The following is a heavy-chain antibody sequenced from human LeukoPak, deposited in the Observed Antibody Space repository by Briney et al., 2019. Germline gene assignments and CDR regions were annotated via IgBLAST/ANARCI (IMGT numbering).Heavy chain of an antibody. V-gene: IGHV4-59*01. CDR3: ARADGYCGSTSCYSSNWFDP. D-gene: IGHD2-2*01. CDR2: IYYSGST. J-gene: IGHJ5*02. CDR1: GGSISSYY. Sequence: SETLSLTCTVSGGSISSYYWSWIRQPPGKGLEWIGYIYYSGSTKYNPSLRSRVTISVDTSKNQFSLKLSSVTAADTAVYYCARADGYCGSTSCYSSNWFDPWGQGTLVTVSS.